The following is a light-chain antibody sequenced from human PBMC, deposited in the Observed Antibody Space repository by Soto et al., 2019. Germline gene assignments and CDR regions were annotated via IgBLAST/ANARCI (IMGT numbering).Light chain of an antibody. CDR1: QSISTY. J-gene: IGKJ2*01. Sequence: DIQMTQPSTLSASVGDRVTLHCQASQSISTYLAWYQQKPGKAPKVLIYHASNLESGVPSRFSGGGSGTEFTLTISSLQPDDFATYYCQQYYMYSYTFGQGTKLDIK. CDR2: HAS. CDR3: QQYYMYSYT. V-gene: IGKV1-5*01.